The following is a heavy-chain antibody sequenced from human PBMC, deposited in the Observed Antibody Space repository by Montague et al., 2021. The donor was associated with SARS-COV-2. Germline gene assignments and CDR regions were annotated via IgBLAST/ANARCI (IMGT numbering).Heavy chain of an antibody. D-gene: IGHD2-21*02. CDR2: INHSGRT. Sequence: SETLSLTCAVYGGSFSVYYWSWIRQPPGKGLEWIGEINHSGRTNXNPSLRSRVTISSDTSKNQFSPKLNSVTAADTAVYFCVVVVPAMRPRSDYWGQGTLVTVSS. CDR1: GGSFSVYY. J-gene: IGHJ4*02. CDR3: VVVVPAMRPRSDY. V-gene: IGHV4-34*01.